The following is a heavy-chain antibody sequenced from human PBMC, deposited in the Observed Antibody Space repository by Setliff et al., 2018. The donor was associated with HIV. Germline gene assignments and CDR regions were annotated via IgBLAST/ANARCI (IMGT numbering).Heavy chain of an antibody. J-gene: IGHJ3*02. D-gene: IGHD2-15*01. V-gene: IGHV3-48*01. Sequence: GGSLRLSCAASGFTFSSYSMNWVRQAPGKGLEWVSYISSSSSTIYYADSVKGRFTISRDNAKNSLYLQMNSLRAEDTAVYYCARDSHHVAPPPEDAFDIWGQGTMVTVSS. CDR3: ARDSHHVAPPPEDAFDI. CDR2: ISSSSSTI. CDR1: GFTFSSYS.